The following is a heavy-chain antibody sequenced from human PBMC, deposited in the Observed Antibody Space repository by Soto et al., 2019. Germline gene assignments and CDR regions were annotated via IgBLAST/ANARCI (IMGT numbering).Heavy chain of an antibody. CDR2: ISYDGSNK. CDR1: GFTFSSYA. V-gene: IGHV3-30-3*01. J-gene: IGHJ4*02. CDR3: PRDLDY. Sequence: QVQLVESGGGVVQPGRSLRLSCAASGFTFSSYAMHWVRQAPGKGLEWVAVISYDGSNKYYADSVKGRFTISRDNSKNTLYLQMNSLRGEDTAVYYCPRDLDYWGQGTLVTVS.